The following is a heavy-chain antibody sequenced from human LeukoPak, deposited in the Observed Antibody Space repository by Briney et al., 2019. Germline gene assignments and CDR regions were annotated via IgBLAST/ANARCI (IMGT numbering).Heavy chain of an antibody. Sequence: SETLSLTCTVSGSSIRSSSYHWGWVRQPPGKGLEWIGNIHYSGSTYYSPSLKSRVTISVDTSKNQFSLNLSSLTAADTAVYYCATSDTVSTYNWFDPWGQGTLVTVSS. J-gene: IGHJ5*02. CDR1: GSSIRSSSYH. V-gene: IGHV4-39*01. CDR3: ATSDTVSTYNWFDP. D-gene: IGHD5/OR15-5a*01. CDR2: IHYSGST.